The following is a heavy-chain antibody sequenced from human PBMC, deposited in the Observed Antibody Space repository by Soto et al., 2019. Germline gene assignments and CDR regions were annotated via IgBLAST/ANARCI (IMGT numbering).Heavy chain of an antibody. J-gene: IGHJ5*02. CDR1: GYTFTSYG. V-gene: IGHV1-18*01. Sequence: QVQLVQSGAEVKKPGASVKVSCKASGYTFTSYGISWVRQAPGQGLAWMGWISAYNGNTNYAQKLQGRVTMTAATSTTTAYMELRSLRSDDTAVYYCARPLPYSGYDGLHWFDPWGQGTLVTVSS. D-gene: IGHD5-12*01. CDR3: ARPLPYSGYDGLHWFDP. CDR2: ISAYNGNT.